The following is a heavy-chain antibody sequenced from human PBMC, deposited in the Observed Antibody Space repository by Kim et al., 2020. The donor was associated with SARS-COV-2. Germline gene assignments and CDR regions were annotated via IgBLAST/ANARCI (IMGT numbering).Heavy chain of an antibody. CDR2: ES. V-gene: IGHV1-24*01. Sequence: ESNYAQKFQGRVTMTEDTSTDTAYMELSSLRSEDTAVYYCATKRFLDLDYWGQGTLVTVSS. D-gene: IGHD3-3*01. J-gene: IGHJ4*02. CDR3: ATKRFLDLDY.